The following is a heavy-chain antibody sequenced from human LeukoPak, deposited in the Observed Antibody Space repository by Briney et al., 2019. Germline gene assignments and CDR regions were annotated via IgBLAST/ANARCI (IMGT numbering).Heavy chain of an antibody. Sequence: GGSLRLSCAASGFTFSSYAMTWVRQAPGKGLEWVSSIGGSGGSTYYADSVEGRFTISRDNSKNTLYLQMNSLRAEDTAVYYCAKVETAAAATLRGFDYWGQGTLVTVSS. CDR1: GFTFSSYA. D-gene: IGHD6-13*01. J-gene: IGHJ4*02. CDR2: IGGSGGST. V-gene: IGHV3-23*01. CDR3: AKVETAAAATLRGFDY.